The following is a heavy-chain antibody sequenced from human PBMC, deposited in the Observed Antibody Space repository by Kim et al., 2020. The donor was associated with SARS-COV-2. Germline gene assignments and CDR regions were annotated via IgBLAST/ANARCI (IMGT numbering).Heavy chain of an antibody. Sequence: ETLSLTCTVSGGSISSSHYYWGWIRQPPGKGLEWIGSIYYTGSTNYSPSLKRRVTISLDTSRNQFSLKLNSVTAADTAIYYCARRGDYWGQGTLVTVSS. CDR2: IYYTGST. CDR1: GGSISSSHYY. CDR3: ARRGDY. V-gene: IGHV4-39*01. J-gene: IGHJ4*02.